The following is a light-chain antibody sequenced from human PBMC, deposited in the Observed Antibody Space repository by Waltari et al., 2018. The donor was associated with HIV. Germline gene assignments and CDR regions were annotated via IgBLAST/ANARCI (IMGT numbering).Light chain of an antibody. J-gene: IGLJ3*02. Sequence: QSVLTQPPSASGTPGQRTIISCSGSTSNIGTINVNWYHQLPGTTPRLLRHSNIRRPSGVPYRFSGSRSGTSASLAISGLQSEDEADYYCSAWDASLGAWMFGGGTKLTVL. CDR1: TSNIGTIN. V-gene: IGLV1-44*01. CDR3: SAWDASLGAWM. CDR2: SNI.